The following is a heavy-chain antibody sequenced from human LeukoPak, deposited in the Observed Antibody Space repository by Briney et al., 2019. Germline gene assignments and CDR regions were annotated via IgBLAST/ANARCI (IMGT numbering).Heavy chain of an antibody. CDR3: AKVDDIVEDDY. J-gene: IGHJ4*02. V-gene: IGHV3-30*18. Sequence: PGGSLRLSCAASGFTFSSYGMHWVRQAPGKGLEWVAVISYDGSNKYYADSVKGRFTISRDNSKDTLYLQMNSLRAEDTAVYYCAKVDDIVEDDYWGQGTLVTVSS. CDR2: ISYDGSNK. D-gene: IGHD2-15*01. CDR1: GFTFSSYG.